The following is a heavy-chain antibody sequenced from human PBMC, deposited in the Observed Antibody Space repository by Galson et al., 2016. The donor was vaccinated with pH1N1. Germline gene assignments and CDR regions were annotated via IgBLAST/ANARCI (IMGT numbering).Heavy chain of an antibody. V-gene: IGHV1-69*06. CDR2: ISPIFGSI. CDR3: ATAGPLVRKILHYSYALDV. CDR1: GGTFSNSA. J-gene: IGHJ6*02. D-gene: IGHD3-10*01. Sequence: SVMVSCKASGGTFSNSAISWVRQAPGQGLEWMGGISPIFGSINYAQRFQGRVTITADIFTNTAYMELSSLRSEDTAIYYCATAGPLVRKILHYSYALDVWGQGTTVTVSS.